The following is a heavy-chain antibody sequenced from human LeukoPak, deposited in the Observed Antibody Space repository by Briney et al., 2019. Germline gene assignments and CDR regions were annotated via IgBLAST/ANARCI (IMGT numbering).Heavy chain of an antibody. J-gene: IGHJ4*02. Sequence: GVSLRLSCAASGFTFRSYAMHWVRQAPGKGLEYVSAISSNGGSTYYANSVKGRFTISRDNSKNTLYLQMGSLRAEDMAVYYCARGRKLLWFGEFLYWGQGTLVTVSS. V-gene: IGHV3-64*01. D-gene: IGHD3-10*01. CDR2: ISSNGGST. CDR1: GFTFRSYA. CDR3: ARGRKLLWFGEFLY.